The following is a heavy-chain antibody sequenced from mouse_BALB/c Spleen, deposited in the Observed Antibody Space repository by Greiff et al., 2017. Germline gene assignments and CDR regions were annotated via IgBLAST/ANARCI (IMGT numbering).Heavy chain of an antibody. V-gene: IGHV1S137*01. D-gene: IGHD1-1*01. J-gene: IGHJ4*01. CDR1: GYTFTDYA. CDR2: ISTYYGDA. Sequence: VQLQQSGAELVRPGVSVKISCKGSGYTFTDYAMHWVKQSHAKSLEWIGVISTYYGDASYNQKFKGKATMTVDKSSSTAYMELARLTSEDSAIYYCARGDYGSSSYAMDYWGQGTSVTVSS. CDR3: ARGDYGSSSYAMDY.